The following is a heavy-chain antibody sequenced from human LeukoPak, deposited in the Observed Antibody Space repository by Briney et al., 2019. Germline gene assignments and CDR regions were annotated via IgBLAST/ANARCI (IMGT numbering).Heavy chain of an antibody. CDR1: GFTFSTYT. Sequence: GGSLRLSCAASGFTFSTYTMTWVRQAPGKGLEWVSVIYSGGSTYYADSVKGRFTISRDNSKNTLYLQMNSLRAEDTAVYYCARGTGDGDYVFYWGQGTLVTVSS. CDR2: IYSGGST. CDR3: ARGTGDGDYVFY. D-gene: IGHD3-16*01. V-gene: IGHV3-53*01. J-gene: IGHJ4*02.